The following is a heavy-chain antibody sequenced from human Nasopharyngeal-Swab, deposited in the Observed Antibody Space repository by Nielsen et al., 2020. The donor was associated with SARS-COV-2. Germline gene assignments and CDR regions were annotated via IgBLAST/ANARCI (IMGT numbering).Heavy chain of an antibody. CDR1: GGSVSSGSDY. J-gene: IGHJ4*02. CDR3: ARGFDY. V-gene: IGHV4-61*01. CDR2: IYYSGST. Sequence: SETLSLTCTVSGGSVSSGSDYWSWIRPPPGRGLEWIGYIYYSGSTNYSPSLRSRVTMSVDTSTNQFSLKLSSVTAADTAVYYCARGFDYWGQGTLVTVSS.